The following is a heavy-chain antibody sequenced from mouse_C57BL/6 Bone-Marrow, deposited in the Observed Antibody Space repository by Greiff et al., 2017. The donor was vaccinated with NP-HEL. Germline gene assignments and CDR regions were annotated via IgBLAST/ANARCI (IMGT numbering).Heavy chain of an antibody. D-gene: IGHD2-3*01. CDR1: GYTFTSYW. V-gene: IGHV1-74*01. CDR2: IHPSDSDT. Sequence: QVQLQQSGAELVKPGASVKVSCKASGYTFTSYWMHWVKQRPGQGLEWIGRIHPSDSDTNYNQKFKGKATLTVDKSSSTAYMQLSSLTSEDSAVYYCAIPSDGYYPYWYFDVWGTGTTVTVSS. J-gene: IGHJ1*03. CDR3: AIPSDGYYPYWYFDV.